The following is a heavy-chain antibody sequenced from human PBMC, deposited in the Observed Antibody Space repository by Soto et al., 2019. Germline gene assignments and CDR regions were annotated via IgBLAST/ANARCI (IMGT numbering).Heavy chain of an antibody. J-gene: IGHJ4*02. V-gene: IGHV4-59*08. CDR3: ARRYGGTLDC. D-gene: IGHD4-17*01. CDR1: GGSFSRYY. Sequence: LSPTCTVSGGSFSRYYWSWIRQPPGKGLEWIGNIYYSGSTNYNPSLKSRVTISVDTSKNQFSLKLSSVTAADTAVYYCARRYGGTLDCWGQGTLVTVSS. CDR2: IYYSGST.